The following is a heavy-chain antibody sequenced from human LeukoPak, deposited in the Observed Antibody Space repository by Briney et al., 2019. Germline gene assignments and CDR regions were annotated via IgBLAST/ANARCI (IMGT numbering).Heavy chain of an antibody. CDR1: GFTFDDYA. CDR3: AKEGVVVAATEGHWFDP. CDR2: ISWNSGSI. J-gene: IGHJ5*02. V-gene: IGHV3-9*01. Sequence: LTGGSLRLSCAASGFTFDDYAMHWVRQAPGKGLEWVSGISWNSGSIGYADSVKGRFTISQDNSKNSLYLQMNSLRAEDTALYYCAKEGVVVAATEGHWFDPWGQGTLGTVSS. D-gene: IGHD2-15*01.